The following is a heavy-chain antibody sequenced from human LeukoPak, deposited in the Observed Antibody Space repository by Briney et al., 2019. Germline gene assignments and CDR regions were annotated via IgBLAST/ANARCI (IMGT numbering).Heavy chain of an antibody. Sequence: GSSVKVSCKASGGTFSSYAISWVRQAPGQGLEWMGGIIPIFGTANYAQKFQGRVTITADKSTSTPYMELSSLRSEDTAVYYCARHSSKVAPIDYWGQGTLVTVSS. V-gene: IGHV1-69*06. CDR1: GGTFSSYA. J-gene: IGHJ4*02. CDR2: IIPIFGTA. CDR3: ARHSSKVAPIDY. D-gene: IGHD2-15*01.